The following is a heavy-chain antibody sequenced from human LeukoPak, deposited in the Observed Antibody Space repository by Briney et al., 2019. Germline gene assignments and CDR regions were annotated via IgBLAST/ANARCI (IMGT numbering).Heavy chain of an antibody. D-gene: IGHD6-13*01. CDR1: GGTFSSYA. J-gene: IGHJ6*03. Sequence: ASVKVSCKASGGTFSSYAISWVRQAPGQGLEWMGGIIPIFGTANYAQKFQGRVTITADESTSTAYMELSSLRSEDTAVYYCATLGRGSSWYENYYYYMDVWGKGTTVTVSS. CDR3: ATLGRGSSWYENYYYYMDV. CDR2: IIPIFGTA. V-gene: IGHV1-69*13.